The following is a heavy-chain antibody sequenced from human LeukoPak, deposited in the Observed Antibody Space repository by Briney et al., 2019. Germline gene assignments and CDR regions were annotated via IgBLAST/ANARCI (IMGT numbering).Heavy chain of an antibody. Sequence: GASVKVSCKASGYTFTGYYMHWVRQAPGQGLEWMGLINPTGGSTGYAQKFQGRVTMTRDMSTSTDYMELSGLRSEDTAVYYCARADSSNWYDSRGYFDYWGQGTLVTVSS. D-gene: IGHD1-1*01. CDR2: INPTGGST. CDR3: ARADSSNWYDSRGYFDY. J-gene: IGHJ4*02. CDR1: GYTFTGYY. V-gene: IGHV1-46*01.